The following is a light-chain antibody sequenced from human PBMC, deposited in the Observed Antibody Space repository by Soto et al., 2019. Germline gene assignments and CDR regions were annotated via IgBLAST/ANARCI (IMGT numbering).Light chain of an antibody. Sequence: DLPMTPSPSTLSASVGDRGTITCRASQSISSWLAWYQQKPGKAPKLLIYDASSLESGVPSRFSGSGSGTEFTLTISSLQPDDFATYYCQQYNSYPRTFGQGTKVDIK. J-gene: IGKJ1*01. V-gene: IGKV1-5*01. CDR1: QSISSW. CDR3: QQYNSYPRT. CDR2: DAS.